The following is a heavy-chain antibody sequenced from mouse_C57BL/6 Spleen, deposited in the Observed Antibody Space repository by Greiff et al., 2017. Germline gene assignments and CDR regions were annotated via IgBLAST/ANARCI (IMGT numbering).Heavy chain of an antibody. CDR1: GFSLTSYG. CDR3: ARQDSSGYNYFDY. D-gene: IGHD3-2*02. Sequence: QVQLKESGPGLVAPSQSLSITCTVSGFSLTSYGVHWVRQPPGKGLEWLVVIWSDGSTTYNSALKSRLSISKDNSNSQVFLKMNSLQTDDTAMYYCARQDSSGYNYFDYWGQGTTLTVSS. J-gene: IGHJ2*01. V-gene: IGHV2-6-1*01. CDR2: IWSDGST.